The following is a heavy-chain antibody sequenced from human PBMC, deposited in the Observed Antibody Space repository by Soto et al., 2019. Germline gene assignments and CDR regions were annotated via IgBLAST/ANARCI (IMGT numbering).Heavy chain of an antibody. J-gene: IGHJ4*02. CDR1: GFSPSNAKMG. V-gene: IGHV2-26*01. Sequence: QVTLKESGPVLVKPTETLTLTCTVSGFSPSNAKMGVSWIRQPPGQALEWLAHIFSNDKKSYNTSLKNRLTVSKDTSKSQVVLTMTNMDPVDTATYYCARLLTYCGGDCYSFDYWGRGTLVTVSS. D-gene: IGHD2-21*02. CDR3: ARLLTYCGGDCYSFDY. CDR2: IFSNDKK.